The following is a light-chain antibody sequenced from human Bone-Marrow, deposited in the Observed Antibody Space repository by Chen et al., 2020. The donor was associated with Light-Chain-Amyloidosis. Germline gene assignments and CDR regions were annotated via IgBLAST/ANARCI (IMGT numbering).Light chain of an antibody. CDR3: QSADSSGTYEVI. V-gene: IGLV3-25*03. Sequence: SYELTQPPSVSVSPGQTARITCSGDDLPTKYAYWYQQKPGQAPVLVIHRDTERPSGISERFPGSSSGTTATLTISGVQAEDEAYYHCQSADSSGTYEVIFGGGTKLTVL. CDR2: RDT. J-gene: IGLJ2*01. CDR1: DLPTKY.